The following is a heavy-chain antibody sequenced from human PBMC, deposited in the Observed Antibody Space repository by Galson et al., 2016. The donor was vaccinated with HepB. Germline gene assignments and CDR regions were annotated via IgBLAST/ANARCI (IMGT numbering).Heavy chain of an antibody. J-gene: IGHJ4*02. Sequence: SLRLSCAASGFTFSSYAMSWVRQAPGKGLEWVSGISDSGGRTHYADSVKGRFTISRDNSKSTLYLQINGLRVDDTAVYYCAKRRGAAMIAAKVGDDFWGLGTLVIVSS. D-gene: IGHD1-26*01. CDR3: AKRRGAAMIAAKVGDDF. CDR1: GFTFSSYA. CDR2: ISDSGGRT. V-gene: IGHV3-23*01.